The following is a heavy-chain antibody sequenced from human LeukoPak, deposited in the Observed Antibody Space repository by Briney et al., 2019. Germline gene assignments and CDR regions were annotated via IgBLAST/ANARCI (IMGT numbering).Heavy chain of an antibody. CDR1: GFTFSSYE. Sequence: GGSLRLSCAASGFTFSSYEMNWVRQAPGKGLEWVSYISSSGSTIYYADSVKGRFTISRDNAKNSLYLQMNSLRAEDTAVYYCARDWADGNYYDSSSYSLYYYYMDVWGKGTTVTISS. J-gene: IGHJ6*03. V-gene: IGHV3-48*03. CDR2: ISSSGSTI. D-gene: IGHD3-22*01. CDR3: ARDWADGNYYDSSSYSLYYYYMDV.